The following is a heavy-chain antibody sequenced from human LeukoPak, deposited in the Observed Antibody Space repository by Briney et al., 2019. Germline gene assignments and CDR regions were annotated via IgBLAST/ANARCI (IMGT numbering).Heavy chain of an antibody. V-gene: IGHV3-21*01. CDR3: ARGRGDPLAEWEYFDY. Sequence: PGGSLRLSCAASGFTFSSYSMNWVRQAPGKGLEWVSSISSSSSYIYYADSVKGRFTISRDNAKNSLYLQMNSLRAEDTAVYYCARGRGDPLAEWEYFDYWGQGTLVTVSS. CDR1: GFTFSSYS. CDR2: ISSSSSYI. J-gene: IGHJ4*02. D-gene: IGHD1-26*01.